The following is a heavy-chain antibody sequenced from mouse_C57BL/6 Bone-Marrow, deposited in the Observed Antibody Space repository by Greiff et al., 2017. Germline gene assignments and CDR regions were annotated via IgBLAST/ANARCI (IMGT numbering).Heavy chain of an antibody. V-gene: IGHV1-50*01. CDR1: GYTFTSYW. D-gene: IGHD2-2*01. CDR2: IDPSDSYT. J-gene: IGHJ2*01. CDR3: ARSDYGYDGDY. Sequence: VQLQQPGAELVKPGASVKLSCKASGYTFTSYWMQWVKQRPGQGLEWIGEIDPSDSYTNYNQKFKGKATLTVDTSSSTAYMQRSSLTAEDSAVYYCARSDYGYDGDYWGQGTTLTVSS.